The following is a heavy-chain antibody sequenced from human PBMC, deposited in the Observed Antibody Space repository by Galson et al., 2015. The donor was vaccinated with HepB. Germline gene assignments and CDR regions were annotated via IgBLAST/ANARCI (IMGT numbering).Heavy chain of an antibody. V-gene: IGHV3-23*01. D-gene: IGHD1-26*01. CDR3: AKDRIVGSTTVPSIFDS. CDR2: VRGSGDYT. CDR1: GFTFSSYA. Sequence: SLRLSCAASGFTFSSYAMSWVRQAPGKGLEWVSAVRGSGDYTYYADSVKGRFTISRDNSKNTLYLQMNSLRAEDTAVYYCAKDRIVGSTTVPSIFDSWGQGTLVTVSS. J-gene: IGHJ4*02.